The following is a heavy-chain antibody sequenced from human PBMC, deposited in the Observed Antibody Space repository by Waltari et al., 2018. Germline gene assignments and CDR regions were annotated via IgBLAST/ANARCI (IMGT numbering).Heavy chain of an antibody. CDR1: GGTFSSYA. V-gene: IGHV1-2*06. D-gene: IGHD3-3*01. J-gene: IGHJ5*02. Sequence: QVQLVQSGAEVKKPGSSVKVSCKASGGTFSSYAISWVRQAPGQGLEWRGRINPNSVGTNYAQKCKARGTMTRDTSISTSYMELSRLRSDDTAVYYWARDSVFPTYYDVWSGYLSWFDPWGQGTLVTVSS. CDR3: ARDSVFPTYYDVWSGYLSWFDP. CDR2: INPNSVGT.